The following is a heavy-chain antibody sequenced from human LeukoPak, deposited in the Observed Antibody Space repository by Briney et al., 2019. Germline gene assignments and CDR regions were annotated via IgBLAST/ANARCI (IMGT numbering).Heavy chain of an antibody. CDR2: VSGSGGST. V-gene: IGHV3-23*01. CDR3: AKDKGHGGYSSGVFDP. Sequence: GGSLRLSCAASGFTFSSYAMSWVRQAPGKGLEWVSAVSGSGGSTYYADSVKGRFTISRDNSKNTLYLQMNSLRAEDTAVYYCAKDKGHGGYSSGVFDPWGQGTLVTVSS. CDR1: GFTFSSYA. D-gene: IGHD6-19*01. J-gene: IGHJ5*02.